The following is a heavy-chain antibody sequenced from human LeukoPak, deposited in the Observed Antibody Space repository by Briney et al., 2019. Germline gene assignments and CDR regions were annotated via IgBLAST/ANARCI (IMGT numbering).Heavy chain of an antibody. J-gene: IGHJ4*02. CDR2: VSTGSNYI. CDR1: GFTFSSYS. CDR3: AREDDY. Sequence: PGGSLRLSCTASGFTFSSYSLNWVRQAPGKGLEWVSSVSTGSNYIYYADSVKGRFTISRDNDKNSLYLQMNSLRAEDTAVYYCAREDDYWGQGTLVTVSS. V-gene: IGHV3-21*04.